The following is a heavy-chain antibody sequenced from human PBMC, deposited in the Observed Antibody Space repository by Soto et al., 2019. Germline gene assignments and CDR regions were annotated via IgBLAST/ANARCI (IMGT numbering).Heavy chain of an antibody. CDR3: ARGGRRSGSYADAFDI. CDR2: IKQDGSEK. D-gene: IGHD1-26*01. V-gene: IGHV3-7*03. CDR1: GFTFSTYW. Sequence: GGSLRLSCAASGFTFSTYWMSWVRQAPGKGLEWVANIKQDGSEKYYVDSVKGRFTISRDNAKNSLYLQMISLRAEDTAVYYCARGGRRSGSYADAFDIWGQGTVVTVSS. J-gene: IGHJ3*02.